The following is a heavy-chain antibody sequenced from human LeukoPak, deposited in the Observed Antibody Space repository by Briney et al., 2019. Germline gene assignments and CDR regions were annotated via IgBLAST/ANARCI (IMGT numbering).Heavy chain of an antibody. V-gene: IGHV3-74*01. CDR3: VKRPGDSSGYYYRDDY. Sequence: GSLRLSCAASGFTFSSYWMQWVRQAPGKGLVWDSRINSDGSSTSYADSVKGRFTISRDNAKNTLYLQMNSLRAEDTAVYYCVKRPGDSSGYYYRDDYWGQGTLVTVSS. D-gene: IGHD3-22*01. CDR2: INSDGSST. J-gene: IGHJ4*02. CDR1: GFTFSSYW.